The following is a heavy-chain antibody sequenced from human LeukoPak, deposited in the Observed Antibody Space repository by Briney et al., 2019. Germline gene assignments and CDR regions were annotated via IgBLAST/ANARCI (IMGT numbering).Heavy chain of an antibody. Sequence: GGSLRLSCAASRCTFSMYAMSWVRQAPGKGLEWVSSISGSGGTTYYADSVKGRFTISRDNSNNTVYLQMNSLRAEDTAIYYCAKVMVVTLVDQGFDYWVQGTLVTVSS. D-gene: IGHD2-8*01. CDR3: AKVMVVTLVDQGFDY. CDR2: ISGSGGTT. CDR1: RCTFSMYA. J-gene: IGHJ4*02. V-gene: IGHV3-23*01.